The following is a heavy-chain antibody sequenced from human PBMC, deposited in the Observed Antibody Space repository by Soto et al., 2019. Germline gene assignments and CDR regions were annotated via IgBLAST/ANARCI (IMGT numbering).Heavy chain of an antibody. CDR1: GGSISSYY. Sequence: SETLSLTCTVSGGSISSYYWSWIRQPPGKGLEWIGYIYYSGSTNYNPSLKSRVTISVDTSKNQFSLKLSSVTAADTAVYYCARGIYSGSDWYYFDYWGQGTPVTVS. CDR3: ARGIYSGSDWYYFDY. J-gene: IGHJ4*02. D-gene: IGHD5-12*01. V-gene: IGHV4-59*08. CDR2: IYYSGST.